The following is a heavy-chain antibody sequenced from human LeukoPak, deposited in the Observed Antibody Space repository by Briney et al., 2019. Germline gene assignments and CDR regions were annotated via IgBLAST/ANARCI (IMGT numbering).Heavy chain of an antibody. CDR3: ARPLHAPDSSGYYH. D-gene: IGHD3-22*01. V-gene: IGHV3-21*01. CDR1: GFTFSSYS. CDR2: ISSSSSYI. Sequence: GGSLRLSCAASGFTFSSYSTNWVRQAPGKGLEWVSTISSSSSYIYYADSVKGRFTISRDNAKNSLYLQMNSLRAEDTAVYYCARPLHAPDSSGYYHWGQGTLVTVSS. J-gene: IGHJ5*02.